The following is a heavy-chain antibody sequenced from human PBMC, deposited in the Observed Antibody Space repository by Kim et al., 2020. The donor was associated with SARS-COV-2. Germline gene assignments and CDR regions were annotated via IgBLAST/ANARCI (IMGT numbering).Heavy chain of an antibody. Sequence: SETLSLTCTVSGGSISSYYWSWIRQPPGQGLEWIGYIYYSGSTNYNPSLKSRVTISVDTSKNQFSLKLSSVTAADTAVYYCARAHGDYDAFDIWGQGTMVTVSS. CDR2: IYYSGST. D-gene: IGHD4-17*01. CDR1: GGSISSYY. CDR3: ARAHGDYDAFDI. J-gene: IGHJ3*02. V-gene: IGHV4-59*01.